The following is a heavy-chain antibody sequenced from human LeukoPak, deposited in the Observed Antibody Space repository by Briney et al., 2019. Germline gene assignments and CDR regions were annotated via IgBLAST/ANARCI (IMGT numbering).Heavy chain of an antibody. CDR3: ARHPFSNPFDF. D-gene: IGHD1-14*01. CDR1: GDSITSSY. J-gene: IGHJ4*02. Sequence: SETLSLTCTVSGDSITSSYWSWIRQPPGKGLEWIGYVYYTGNTDYNPSLRSRVAVSLDTSKSHFTLSLSSVTAADTAVYYCARHPFSNPFDFWGRGILVTVSS. CDR2: VYYTGNT. V-gene: IGHV4-59*08.